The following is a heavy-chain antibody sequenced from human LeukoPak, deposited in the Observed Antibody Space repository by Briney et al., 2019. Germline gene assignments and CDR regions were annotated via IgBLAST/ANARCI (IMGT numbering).Heavy chain of an antibody. J-gene: IGHJ5*02. CDR3: VRGYYYDSSGSWGLSIDP. D-gene: IGHD3-22*01. CDR1: GYSFTDYH. Sequence: ASVKVSCKPSGYSFTDYHIAWVRQAPGQGLEWMGGIIPIFGTANYAQKFQGRVTITADESTSTAYMELSSLRSEDTAVYYCVRGYYYDSSGSWGLSIDPWGQGTLVTVSS. CDR2: IIPIFGTA. V-gene: IGHV1-69*01.